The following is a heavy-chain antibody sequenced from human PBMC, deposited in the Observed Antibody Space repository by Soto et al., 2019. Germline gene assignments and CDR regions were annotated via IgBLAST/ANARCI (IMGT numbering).Heavy chain of an antibody. D-gene: IGHD2-15*01. CDR3: ARVDFVVVVAAAYDAFDI. CDR2: IKQDGSEK. CDR1: GFSFSAYW. V-gene: IGHV3-7*01. Sequence: EVQLVESGGGLVQPGGSLRLSCAASGFSFSAYWMSWARQAPGKGLEWVANIKQDGSEKYYVDSVKGRFTISRDNAKNSLYLQMNSLRAEDTAVYFCARVDFVVVVAAAYDAFDIWGQGTMVTVSS. J-gene: IGHJ3*02.